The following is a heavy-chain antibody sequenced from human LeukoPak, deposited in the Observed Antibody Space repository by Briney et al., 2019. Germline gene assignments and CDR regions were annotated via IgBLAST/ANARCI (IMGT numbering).Heavy chain of an antibody. V-gene: IGHV4-34*01. CDR2: INRSGST. CDR3: ASTGTGVVPAAIGY. CDR1: GGSFSGYY. D-gene: IGHD2-2*02. Sequence: PSETLSLTCAVYGGSFSGYYRSWIRQPPGKGLEWIGEINRSGSTNYNPSLKSRVTISVDTSKNQFSLKLSSVTAADTAVYYCASTGTGVVPAAIGYWGQGTLVTVSS. J-gene: IGHJ4*02.